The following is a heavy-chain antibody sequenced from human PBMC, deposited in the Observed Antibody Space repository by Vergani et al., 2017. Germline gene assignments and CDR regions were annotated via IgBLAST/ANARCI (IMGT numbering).Heavy chain of an antibody. CDR1: GFTFSSYS. D-gene: IGHD2-2*01. CDR3: ARTCCSSTSCYADNYYYYYMDV. V-gene: IGHV3-21*01. CDR2: ISSSSSYI. J-gene: IGHJ6*03. Sequence: EVQLVESGGGLVKPGGSLRLSCAASGFTFSSYSMNWVRQAPGKGLEWVSSISSSSSYIYYADSVKGRFTISRDNAKNSLYLQMNSLRAEDTAVYYCARTCCSSTSCYADNYYYYYMDVWGKGTTVTVSS.